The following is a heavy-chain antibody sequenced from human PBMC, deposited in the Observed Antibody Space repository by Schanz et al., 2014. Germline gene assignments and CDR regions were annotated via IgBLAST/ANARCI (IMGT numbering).Heavy chain of an antibody. V-gene: IGHV1-18*01. CDR3: ARDYYDSSGYYYCDY. D-gene: IGHD3-22*01. CDR2: ISANNGNT. Sequence: QVQLVQSGAEVRKPGASVGVSCKASGYTFTNYGVTWVRQAPGQGLEWMGWISANNGNTNYAQKFQGRVTMTTDTSTSTSYMELTSLRFDDTAVYYCARDYYDSSGYYYCDYWGQGTLVTVSS. J-gene: IGHJ4*02. CDR1: GYTFTNYG.